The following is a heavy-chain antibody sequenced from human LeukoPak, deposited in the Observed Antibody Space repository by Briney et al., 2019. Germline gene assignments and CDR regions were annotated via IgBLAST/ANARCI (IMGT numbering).Heavy chain of an antibody. J-gene: IGHJ5*02. Sequence: ASMKVSRKGSGYTLTRYGNRWVRQAPGPGPEWIGLISAYNGNTNYAQKLQGRVTMTTDTSTSTAYMELRSLRSDDTAVYYCARDRNFLYDILTGYGNWFDPWGQGTLVTVSS. CDR1: GYTLTRYG. CDR2: ISAYNGNT. D-gene: IGHD3-9*01. CDR3: ARDRNFLYDILTGYGNWFDP. V-gene: IGHV1-18*01.